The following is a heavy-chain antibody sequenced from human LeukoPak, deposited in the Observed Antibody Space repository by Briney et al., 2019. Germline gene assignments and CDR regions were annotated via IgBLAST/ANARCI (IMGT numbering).Heavy chain of an antibody. CDR3: ARDHQTPLFRYYMDV. CDR2: ISAYNGNT. Sequence: ASVKVSCKASGYTFTSYGISWVRQAPGQGLEWMGWISAYNGNTNYAQKLQGRVTMTTDTSTSTAYMELRSLRSDDTAVYYCARDHQTPLFRYYMDVWGKGTTVTVSS. D-gene: IGHD3-3*01. J-gene: IGHJ6*03. CDR1: GYTFTSYG. V-gene: IGHV1-18*01.